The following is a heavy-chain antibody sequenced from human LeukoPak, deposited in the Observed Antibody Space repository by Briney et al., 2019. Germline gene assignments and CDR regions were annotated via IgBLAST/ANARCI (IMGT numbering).Heavy chain of an antibody. CDR2: IYYSGST. CDR3: ARGGSSSSLNHFDY. Sequence: SETLSLTCTVSGGSISSYYWSWIRQTPGEGLEWIGYIYYSGSTNYNPSLKSRVTMSVDTSKNQFSLNLSSVTAADTAVYYCARGGSSSSLNHFDYWGQGTLVTVSS. J-gene: IGHJ4*02. CDR1: GGSISSYY. V-gene: IGHV4-59*01. D-gene: IGHD6-13*01.